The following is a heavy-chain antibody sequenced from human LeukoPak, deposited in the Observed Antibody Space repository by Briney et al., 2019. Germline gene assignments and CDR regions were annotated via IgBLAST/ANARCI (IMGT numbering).Heavy chain of an antibody. V-gene: IGHV3-23*01. J-gene: IGHJ6*04. CDR1: GFPFSSYP. CDR2: ISGSGGST. Sequence: GGSLRLSCAPSGFPFSSYPMSWVRQAPGKGLEGVSAISGSGGSTYYAASVKGRFTISRDNSKNTLYLQMNSLRAEDTAVYYCAKEGDGDYYYYGMDVWGKGTTVTVSS. D-gene: IGHD5-24*01. CDR3: AKEGDGDYYYYGMDV.